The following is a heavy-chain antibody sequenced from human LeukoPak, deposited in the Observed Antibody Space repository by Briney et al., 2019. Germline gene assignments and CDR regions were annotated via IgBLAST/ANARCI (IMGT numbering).Heavy chain of an antibody. Sequence: SGTLSLTCGVSGGSITSTNWRSWVRQPPGQGLEWIGEISLTGRTNYNPSLIGRVIMSLDESRNQLSLTLTSATAADTAMYYCTRESGPYCPFGYWGQGTLVVVPS. V-gene: IGHV4-4*02. CDR3: TRESGPYCPFGY. D-gene: IGHD1-26*01. J-gene: IGHJ4*02. CDR2: ISLTGRT. CDR1: GGSITSTNW.